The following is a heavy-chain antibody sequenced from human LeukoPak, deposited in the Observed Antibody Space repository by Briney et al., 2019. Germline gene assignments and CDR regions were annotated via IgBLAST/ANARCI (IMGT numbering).Heavy chain of an antibody. J-gene: IGHJ4*02. CDR3: AKAPVGHCSGGSCYPFDY. CDR1: GFTFSSYA. Sequence: GGSLRLSCAASGFTFSSYAMSWVRQAPGKGLEWVSSISGSGGSTGYADSVKGRFTISRDNPKNTLYVQMNSLRAEDTAVYYCAKAPVGHCSGGSCYPFDYWGQGTLVTVSS. D-gene: IGHD2-15*01. V-gene: IGHV3-23*01. CDR2: ISGSGGST.